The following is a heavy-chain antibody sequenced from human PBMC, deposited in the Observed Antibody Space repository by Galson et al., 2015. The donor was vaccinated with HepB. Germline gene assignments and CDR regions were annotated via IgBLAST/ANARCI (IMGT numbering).Heavy chain of an antibody. CDR2: ISYDGSNK. CDR1: GFTFSSYG. J-gene: IGHJ4*02. V-gene: IGHV3-30*18. Sequence: SLRLSCAASGFTFSSYGMHWVRQAPGKGLEWVAVISYDGSNKYYADSVKGRFTISRDNSKSTLYLQMNSLRAEDTAVYYCAKDRGYCTNGVCSSFDYWGQGTLVTVSS. D-gene: IGHD2-8*01. CDR3: AKDRGYCTNGVCSSFDY.